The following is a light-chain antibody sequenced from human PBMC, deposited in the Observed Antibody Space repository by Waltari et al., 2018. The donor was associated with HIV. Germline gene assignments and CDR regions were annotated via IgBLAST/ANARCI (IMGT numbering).Light chain of an antibody. CDR2: DVS. CDR1: SSDIGSYDY. CDR3: SSYITRNTP. Sequence: QSALTQPASVSGSPGQSITISCTGTSSDIGSYDYVSWYQQHPGKAPKLMIYDVSKRPSGVSNRFSGSKSRNTASRTSSGLQPEDEADYYCSSYITRNTPFGTGTKVTVL. V-gene: IGLV2-14*03. J-gene: IGLJ1*01.